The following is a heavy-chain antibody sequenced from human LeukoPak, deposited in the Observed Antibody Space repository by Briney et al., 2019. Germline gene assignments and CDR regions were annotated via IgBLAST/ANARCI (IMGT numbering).Heavy chain of an antibody. Sequence: SETLSLTCTVSAGTISSSSDYWGWIRQPPGKGLEWIGSLSYSGSIFSKPSLKSRVTISVDTSKIQLSLRLSSMTAAETAVYSSARHGHDSSVYTSDYYYGMDVWGQGNTVTVSS. V-gene: IGHV4-39*01. CDR3: ARHGHDSSVYTSDYYYGMDV. CDR1: AGTISSSSDY. J-gene: IGHJ6*02. D-gene: IGHD3-22*01. CDR2: LSYSGSI.